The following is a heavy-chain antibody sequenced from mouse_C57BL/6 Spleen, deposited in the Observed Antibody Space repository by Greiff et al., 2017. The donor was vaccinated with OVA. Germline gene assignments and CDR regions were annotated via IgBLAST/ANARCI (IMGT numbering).Heavy chain of an antibody. D-gene: IGHD2-4*01. J-gene: IGHJ4*01. CDR2: INPNNGGT. V-gene: IGHV1-18*01. CDR3: ARGVYDYDANYYAMDY. CDR1: GYTFTDYN. Sequence: EVQLQQSGPELVKPGASVKIPCKASGYTFTDYNMDWVKQSHGKSLEWIGDINPNNGGTIYNQKFKGKATLTVDKSSSTAYMELRSLTSEDTAVYYCARGVYDYDANYYAMDYWGQGTSVTVSS.